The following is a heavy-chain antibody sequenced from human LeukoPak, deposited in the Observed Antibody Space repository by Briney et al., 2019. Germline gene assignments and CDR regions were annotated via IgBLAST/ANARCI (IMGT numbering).Heavy chain of an antibody. CDR3: AKYTCSSTSCVFGAFDI. CDR1: GFTFDDYA. Sequence: GGSLRLSCAASGFTFDDYAMHWVRQAPGKGLEWVSGISWNSGSIGYADSVKGRFTISRDNAKNSLYLQMNSLRAEDTALYYCAKYTCSSTSCVFGAFDIWGQGTMVTVSS. CDR2: ISWNSGSI. D-gene: IGHD2-2*01. V-gene: IGHV3-9*01. J-gene: IGHJ3*02.